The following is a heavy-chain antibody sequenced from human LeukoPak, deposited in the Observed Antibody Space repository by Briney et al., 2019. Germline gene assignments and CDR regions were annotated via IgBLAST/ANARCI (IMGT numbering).Heavy chain of an antibody. CDR1: GFTFSSYA. D-gene: IGHD4-11*01. Sequence: PGGSLRLSCAASGFTFSSYAMHWVRQAPGKGLEWVAVISYDGSNKYYADPVKGRFTISRDNAKNSLYLQMNSLRAEDTAVYYCARDPDFSAFDIWGQGTLVTVSS. J-gene: IGHJ3*02. CDR2: ISYDGSNK. CDR3: ARDPDFSAFDI. V-gene: IGHV3-30-3*01.